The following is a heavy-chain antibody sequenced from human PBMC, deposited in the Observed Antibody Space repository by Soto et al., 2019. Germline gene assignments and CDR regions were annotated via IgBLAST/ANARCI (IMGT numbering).Heavy chain of an antibody. D-gene: IGHD2-21*01. J-gene: IGHJ6*02. CDR2: IIPIFGTA. Sequence: ASVKVSCKASGGTFSSYAISWVRQAPGQGLEWMGGIIPIFGTANYAQKFQGRVTITADESTSTAYMELSSLRSEDTAVYYCARNSGRQRIGLGWYYYYYGMDVWGQGTTVTVSS. CDR3: ARNSGRQRIGLGWYYYYYGMDV. V-gene: IGHV1-69*13. CDR1: GGTFSSYA.